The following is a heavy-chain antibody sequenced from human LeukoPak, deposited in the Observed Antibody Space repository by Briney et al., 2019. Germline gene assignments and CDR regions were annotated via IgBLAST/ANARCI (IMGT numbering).Heavy chain of an antibody. CDR1: GYTFTGYY. CDR2: INPNSGGT. Sequence: GASVKVSCKASGYTFTGYYMHWVRQAPGQGLEWMGWINPNSGGTNYAQKFQGRVTMTRDTSITTAYMELSRLRSDDTAVYYCARDRCSGGTCYGYWGQGTLVTVSS. CDR3: ARDRCSGGTCYGY. D-gene: IGHD2-15*01. J-gene: IGHJ4*02. V-gene: IGHV1-2*02.